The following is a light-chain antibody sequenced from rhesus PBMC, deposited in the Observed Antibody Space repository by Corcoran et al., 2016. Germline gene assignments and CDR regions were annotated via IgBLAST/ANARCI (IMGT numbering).Light chain of an antibody. J-gene: IGKJ4*01. CDR1: QDIISW. V-gene: IGKV1-22*01. Sequence: DIQMTQSPSSLSASVGDTVTIGCQASQDIISWLSWYQQKPGKAPKLLIYKESRLEGGVPSRFTGTGSGTHFTLTISSLQPEDFGTYYCLQYSNSPLTFGGWTKVEIK. CDR3: LQYSNSPLT. CDR2: KES.